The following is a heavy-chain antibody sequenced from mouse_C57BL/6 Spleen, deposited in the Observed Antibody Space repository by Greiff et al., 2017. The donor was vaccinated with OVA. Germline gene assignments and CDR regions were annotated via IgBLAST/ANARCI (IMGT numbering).Heavy chain of an antibody. J-gene: IGHJ2*01. CDR1: GYTFTSYW. D-gene: IGHD2-2*01. CDR2: IDPSASYT. CDR3: ARWLRENFDY. V-gene: IGHV1-59*01. Sequence: VQLQQPGAELVRPGTSVKLSCKASGYTFTSYWLHWVKQRPGQGLEWIGVIDPSASYTNYNQQFKGKATLNVDKSSSTAYMQLSSLTSEDSAVYYCARWLRENFDYWGQGTTLTVSS.